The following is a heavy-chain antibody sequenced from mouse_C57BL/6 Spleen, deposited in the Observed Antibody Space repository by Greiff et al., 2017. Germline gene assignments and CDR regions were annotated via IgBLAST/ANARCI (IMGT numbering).Heavy chain of an antibody. CDR2: ILPGSGST. D-gene: IGHD2-1*01. V-gene: IGHV1-9*01. J-gene: IGHJ4*01. CDR1: GYTFTGYW. CDR3: ASGGYGNWMDY. Sequence: VQLQQSGAELMKPGASVKLSCKATGYTFTGYWIEWVKQRPGHGLEWIGEILPGSGSTYYNEKFKGKATFTADTSSNTAYMQLSSLTTEYSAIYYCASGGYGNWMDYWGQGTSVTVSS.